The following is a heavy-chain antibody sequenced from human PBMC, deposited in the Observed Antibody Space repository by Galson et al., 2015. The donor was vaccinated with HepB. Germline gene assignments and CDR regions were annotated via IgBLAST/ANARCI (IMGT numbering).Heavy chain of an antibody. J-gene: IGHJ3*02. Sequence: LSLTCTVSGGSIGSGGYYWSWIRQPPGKGLEWIGYIDYSESTYYNPSLKSRVILLVDTSNNQFSLKLTSVTAADTAVYYCARVLTGLDAFDIWGQGTMVTVSS. CDR1: GGSIGSGGYY. D-gene: IGHD7-27*01. V-gene: IGHV4-30-4*01. CDR2: IDYSEST. CDR3: ARVLTGLDAFDI.